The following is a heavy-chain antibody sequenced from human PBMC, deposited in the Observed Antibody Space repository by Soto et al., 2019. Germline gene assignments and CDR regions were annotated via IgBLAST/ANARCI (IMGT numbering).Heavy chain of an antibody. V-gene: IGHV6-1*01. CDR2: TYYRSKWYN. J-gene: IGHJ3*02. D-gene: IGHD3-22*01. CDR1: GQSVYSNSPA. CDR3: ARQPSTYYYDSSGYYLHAFDI. Sequence: QTLSLNCAISGQSVYSNSPAWNWIRHSQSRGIEWYRRTYYRSKWYNDYAVSVKSRITINPDTSKNQFSLQLNSVTPEDTAVYYCARQPSTYYYDSSGYYLHAFDIWGQGTMVTVSS.